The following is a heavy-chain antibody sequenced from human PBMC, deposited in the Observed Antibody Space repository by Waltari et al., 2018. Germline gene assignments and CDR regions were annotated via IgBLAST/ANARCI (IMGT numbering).Heavy chain of an antibody. D-gene: IGHD2-15*01. J-gene: IGHJ4*02. CDR3: ARDRGRGLYLDS. V-gene: IGHV4-4*03. Sequence: QVQLQESGPGLVKPPETLSLTCTVSGDHLSSGHWLSWVRQSPGKGLGWIGQVHGSGKTNYNPSLESRVSISKDTSNKQFSLKLTFATAADTAVYYCARDRGRGLYLDSWGQGILVTVSP. CDR2: VHGSGKT. CDR1: GDHLSSGHW.